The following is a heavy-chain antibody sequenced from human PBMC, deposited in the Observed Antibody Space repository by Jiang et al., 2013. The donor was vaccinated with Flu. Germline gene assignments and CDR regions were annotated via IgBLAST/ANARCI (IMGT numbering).Heavy chain of an antibody. Sequence: NPSGGSTSNAQKFQGRVTMTRDTSTSTVYMELSSLRSEDTAVYYCARVGWTGDLGWFDPWGQGTLVTVSS. CDR3: ARVGWTGDLGWFDP. CDR2: NPSGGST. J-gene: IGHJ5*02. V-gene: IGHV1-46*01. D-gene: IGHD3/OR15-3a*01.